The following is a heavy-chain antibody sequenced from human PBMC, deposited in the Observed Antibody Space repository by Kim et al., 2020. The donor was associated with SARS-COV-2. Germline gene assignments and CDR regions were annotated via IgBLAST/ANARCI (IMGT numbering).Heavy chain of an antibody. V-gene: IGHV3-15*01. Sequence: GGSLRLSCAASGFTFSNAWMSWVRQAPGKGLEWVGRIKSKTDGGTTDYAAPVKGRFTISRDDSKNTLYLQMNSLKTEDTAVYYCTRNGYYDYVWGSYVLYSCGMDVWGQGTAVTVSS. CDR2: IKSKTDGGTT. D-gene: IGHD3-16*01. CDR3: TRNGYYDYVWGSYVLYSCGMDV. CDR1: GFTFSNAW. J-gene: IGHJ6*02.